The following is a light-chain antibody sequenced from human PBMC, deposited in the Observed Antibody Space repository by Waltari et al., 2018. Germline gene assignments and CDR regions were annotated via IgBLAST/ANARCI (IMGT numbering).Light chain of an antibody. CDR3: SSYTSSNTQV. Sequence: QSALTQPASVSGSPGQSITISCTGSSSDVGPYNYVSWYQQHPGKAPKLMIYDVSNRPSGVSNRFSGSKSGNTASLSISGLQTEDEADYYCSSYTSSNTQVFGTGTKVTVL. V-gene: IGLV2-14*03. CDR2: DVS. CDR1: SSDVGPYNY. J-gene: IGLJ1*01.